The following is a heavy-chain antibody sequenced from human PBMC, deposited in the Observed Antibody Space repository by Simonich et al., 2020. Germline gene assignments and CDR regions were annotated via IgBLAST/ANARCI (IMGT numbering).Heavy chain of an antibody. J-gene: IGHJ6*02. CDR3: ARVGYSNYYYYGMDV. CDR1: GYSISSGYY. Sequence: QVQLQESGPGLAKPSETLSLTCAVSGYSISSGYYWGWIRQPPGKGLVWIGSIYQRGATYSNPSLKSRVTISVDTSKNQFSLKLSSVTAADTAVYYCARVGYSNYYYYGMDVWGQGTTVTVSS. V-gene: IGHV4-38-2*01. D-gene: IGHD6-13*01. CDR2: IYQRGAT.